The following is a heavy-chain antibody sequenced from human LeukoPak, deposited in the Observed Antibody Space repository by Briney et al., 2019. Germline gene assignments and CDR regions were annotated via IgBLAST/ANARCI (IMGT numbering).Heavy chain of an antibody. Sequence: GGPLRLSCVASGFTFGSYAMSWVRQAPGKGLEWVSAISRSGVTTHYAGSVKGRFSISRDNSKNTLYLQMNSLRAEDTALYYCAKKVVVGATSPYSDFQDWGQGTLVTVSS. J-gene: IGHJ1*01. CDR2: ISRSGVTT. CDR3: AKKVVVGATSPYSDFQD. D-gene: IGHD1-26*01. CDR1: GFTFGSYA. V-gene: IGHV3-23*01.